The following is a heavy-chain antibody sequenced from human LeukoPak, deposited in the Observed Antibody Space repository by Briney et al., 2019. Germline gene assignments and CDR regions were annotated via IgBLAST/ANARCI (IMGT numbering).Heavy chain of an antibody. V-gene: IGHV5-51*01. CDR2: IYPGDSDT. D-gene: IGHD3-22*01. J-gene: IGHJ5*02. Sequence: GESLKISCKGSGYSFTSYWIGWVRQMPGKGLEWMGIIYPGDSDTRYSPSFQGQVTISADKSISTAYLQWSSLKASDTAMYYCARLPYYYDSSGYYYVHNWFDPWGQGTLVTVSS. CDR1: GYSFTSYW. CDR3: ARLPYYYDSSGYYYVHNWFDP.